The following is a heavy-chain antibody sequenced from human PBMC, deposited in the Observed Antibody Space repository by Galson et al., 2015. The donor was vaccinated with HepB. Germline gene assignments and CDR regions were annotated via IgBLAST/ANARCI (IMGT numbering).Heavy chain of an antibody. CDR2: IYSGGST. CDR3: ARDRADDSSGVYYYYGMDV. CDR1: GFTVSSNY. Sequence: SLRLSCAASGFTVSSNYMSWVRQAPGKGLEWVSVIYSGGSTYYADSVKGRFTISRDNSKNTLYLQMNSLRAEDTAVYYCARDRADDSSGVYYYYGMDVWGQGTTVTVSS. V-gene: IGHV3-53*01. D-gene: IGHD3-22*01. J-gene: IGHJ6*02.